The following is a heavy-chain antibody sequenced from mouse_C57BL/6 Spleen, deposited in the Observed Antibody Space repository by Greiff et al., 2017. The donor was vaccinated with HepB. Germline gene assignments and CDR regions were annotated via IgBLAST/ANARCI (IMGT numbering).Heavy chain of an antibody. Sequence: EVQLQESGPGLVKPSQSLSLTCSVTGYSITSGYYWNWIRQFPGNKLEWMGYISYDGNNNYNPSLKNRISITRDTSKNQFFLKLNSVTTEDTATYVCAITPVVADAMDYWGQGTSVTFSS. V-gene: IGHV3-6*01. J-gene: IGHJ4*01. CDR2: ISYDGNN. CDR3: AITPVVADAMDY. CDR1: GYSITSGYY. D-gene: IGHD1-1*01.